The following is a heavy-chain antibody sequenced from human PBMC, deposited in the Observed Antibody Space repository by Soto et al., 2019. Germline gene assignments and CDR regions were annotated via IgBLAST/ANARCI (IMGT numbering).Heavy chain of an antibody. CDR3: AKDKVDHNSVWEPFDI. V-gene: IGHV3-23*01. D-gene: IGHD1-26*01. CDR1: GFTFSDYA. J-gene: IGHJ3*02. CDR2: LGGSNSDT. Sequence: EEQLLQSGGGLVQPGGSLRLSCAASGFTFSDYAMSWVRQAPGKGLEWVSGLGGSNSDTHYAASVEGRFTVSRDNSKSTLFLPMNRLRVEDTGVYYCAKDKVDHNSVWEPFDIWGQGTLVPVSS.